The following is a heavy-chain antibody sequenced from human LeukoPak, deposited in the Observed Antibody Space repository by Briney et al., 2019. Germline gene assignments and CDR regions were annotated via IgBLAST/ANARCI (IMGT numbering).Heavy chain of an antibody. D-gene: IGHD6-19*01. CDR3: ARLAGTDAFDV. Sequence: PSETLSLTCTVAGGSTSTYYWSWLRQPAGKGLEWIGRIYTSGNTNYNPSLKSRVTMSVDTSKNQFSLKLSSVTAADAAVYYCARLAGTDAFDVWGQGTMVTVSS. J-gene: IGHJ3*01. CDR2: IYTSGNT. CDR1: GGSTSTYY. V-gene: IGHV4-4*07.